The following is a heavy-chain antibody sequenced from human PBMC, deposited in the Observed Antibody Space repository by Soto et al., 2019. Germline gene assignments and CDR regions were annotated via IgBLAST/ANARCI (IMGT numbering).Heavy chain of an antibody. CDR2: ISGSGGST. CDR3: AKDRMYYDFLIDY. J-gene: IGHJ4*02. CDR1: GFTFSSYA. V-gene: IGHV3-23*01. D-gene: IGHD3-3*01. Sequence: PGGSLRLXCAASGFTFSSYAMSWVRQAPGKGLEWVSAISGSGGSTYYADSVKGRFTISRDNSKNTLYLQMNSLRAEDTAVYYCAKDRMYYDFLIDYWGQGTLVTVSS.